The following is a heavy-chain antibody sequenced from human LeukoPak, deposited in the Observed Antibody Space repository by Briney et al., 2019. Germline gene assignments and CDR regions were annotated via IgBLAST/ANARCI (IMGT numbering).Heavy chain of an antibody. Sequence: PSETLSLTCAVSGYSISSGYYWGWIRQPPGKGLEWIGSIYHSGSTNYNPSLKSRVTISVDTSKNQFSLKLSSVTAADTAVYYCARFRGKYSSGWLDYWGQGTLVTVSS. V-gene: IGHV4-38-2*01. CDR3: ARFRGKYSSGWLDY. J-gene: IGHJ4*02. CDR2: IYHSGST. D-gene: IGHD6-19*01. CDR1: GYSISSGYY.